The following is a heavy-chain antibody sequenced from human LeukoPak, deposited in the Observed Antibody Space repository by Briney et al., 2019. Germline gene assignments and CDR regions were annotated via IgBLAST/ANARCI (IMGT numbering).Heavy chain of an antibody. J-gene: IGHJ4*02. CDR2: IYTSGST. D-gene: IGHD2-21*01. CDR1: GGSISSSSYY. Sequence: SETLSLTCTVSGGSISSSSYYWSWIRQPAGKGLEWIGRIYTSGSTNYNPSLKSRVTISVDTSKNQLSLKLSSVTAADTAVYYCARTTHKPSIVVGDPLFDYWGQGTLVTVSS. V-gene: IGHV4-61*02. CDR3: ARTTHKPSIVVGDPLFDY.